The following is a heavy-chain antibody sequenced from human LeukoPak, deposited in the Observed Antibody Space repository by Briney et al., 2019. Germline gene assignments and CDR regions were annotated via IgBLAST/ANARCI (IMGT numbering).Heavy chain of an antibody. CDR3: ARGWDCSSTSCPNWFDP. CDR2: INAGNGNT. V-gene: IGHV1-3*01. D-gene: IGHD2-2*01. J-gene: IGHJ5*02. Sequence: ASVKVSCKASGYTFTSYGISWVRQAPGQGLEWMGWINAGNGNTKYSQKFQGRVTITRDTSASTAYMELSSLRSEDTAVYYCARGWDCSSTSCPNWFDPWGQGTLVTVSS. CDR1: GYTFTSYG.